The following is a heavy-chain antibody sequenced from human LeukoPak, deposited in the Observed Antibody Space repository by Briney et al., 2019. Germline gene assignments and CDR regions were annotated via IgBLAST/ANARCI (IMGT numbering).Heavy chain of an antibody. D-gene: IGHD4-17*01. CDR1: GYTFTGYY. J-gene: IGHJ4*02. Sequence: ASVKVSCKASGYTFTGYYMHWVRQAPGQGLEWMGWINPNSGGTNYAQKFQGWVTMTRDTSISTAHMELSRLRSDDAAVYYCARGGPFGDYTYSDFDYWGQGTLVTVSS. V-gene: IGHV1-2*04. CDR3: ARGGPFGDYTYSDFDY. CDR2: INPNSGGT.